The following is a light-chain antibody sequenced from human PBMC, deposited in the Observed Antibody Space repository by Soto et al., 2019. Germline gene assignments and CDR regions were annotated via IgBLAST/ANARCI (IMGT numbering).Light chain of an antibody. V-gene: IGKV3-20*01. CDR1: QSVSSSY. CDR2: GAS. Sequence: EIVLTQSPGTLSLSPGERATLSCRASQSVSSSYLAWYQQKPGQAPRLLIYGASSRATGIPDRFSGSGSGTDFNLTISSMEPEDFAVYYCQQYGSSPLITFGQGTRLEIK. CDR3: QQYGSSPLIT. J-gene: IGKJ5*01.